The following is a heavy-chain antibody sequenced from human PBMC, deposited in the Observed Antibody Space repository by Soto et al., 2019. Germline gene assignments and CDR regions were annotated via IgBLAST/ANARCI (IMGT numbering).Heavy chain of an antibody. CDR3: ARARASLLGTWGILGGYFFDC. D-gene: IGHD3-16*01. V-gene: IGHV4-31*03. Sequence: SETLSLTCTVSGGSISSGGYYWSWIRQHPGKGLEWIGYIYYSGSTYSNPSLKSRVTISVDTSKNQFSLKLSSVTAADTAVYYCARARASLLGTWGILGGYFFDCWGQGTLGTVSS. CDR2: IYYSGST. J-gene: IGHJ4*02. CDR1: GGSISSGGYY.